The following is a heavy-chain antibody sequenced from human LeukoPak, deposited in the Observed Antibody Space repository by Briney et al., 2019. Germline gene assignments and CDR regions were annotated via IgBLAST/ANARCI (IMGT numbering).Heavy chain of an antibody. CDR3: ARALGYCSGGSCYSGLGY. J-gene: IGHJ4*02. Sequence: SETLSLTCTVSGGSISSYYWSWIRQPAGKGLEWIGRIYTSGSTNYNSSLKSRVTMSVDMSKNQFSLKLSSVTAADTAVYYCARALGYCSGGSCYSGLGYWGQGTLVTVSS. CDR2: IYTSGST. D-gene: IGHD2-15*01. CDR1: GGSISSYY. V-gene: IGHV4-4*07.